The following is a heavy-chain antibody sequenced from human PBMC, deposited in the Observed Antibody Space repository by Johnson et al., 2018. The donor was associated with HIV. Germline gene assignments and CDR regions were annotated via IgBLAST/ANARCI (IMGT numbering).Heavy chain of an antibody. Sequence: VQLVESGGGVVQPGRSLRLSCAASGFTFSSYAMHWVRQAPAKGLQWVAVISYDGSDKDYADSVKGRFTISRDSSKNTLYLQMNSLKTEDTAVYYCTTDGLRTIDAFDIWGQGTMVIVSS. J-gene: IGHJ3*02. CDR3: TTDGLRTIDAFDI. V-gene: IGHV3-30*04. CDR1: GFTFSSYA. CDR2: ISYDGSDK. D-gene: IGHD5-12*01.